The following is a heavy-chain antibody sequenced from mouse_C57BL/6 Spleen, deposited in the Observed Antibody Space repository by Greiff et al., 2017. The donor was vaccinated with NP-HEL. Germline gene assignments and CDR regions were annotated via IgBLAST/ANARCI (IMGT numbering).Heavy chain of an antibody. V-gene: IGHV7-3*01. J-gene: IGHJ4*01. CDR2: IRNKANGYTT. CDR1: GFTFTDYY. CDR3: ASFYYYAMDY. Sequence: EVKLVESGGGLVQPGGSLSLSCAASGFTFTDYYMSWVRQPPGKALEWLGFIRNKANGYTTEYSASVKGRFTISRDNSQSILYLQMNALRAEDSATYYCASFYYYAMDYWGQGTSVTVSS.